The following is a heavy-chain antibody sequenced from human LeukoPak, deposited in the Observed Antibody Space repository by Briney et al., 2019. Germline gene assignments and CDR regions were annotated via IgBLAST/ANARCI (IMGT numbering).Heavy chain of an antibody. V-gene: IGHV3-23*01. CDR3: AKLQSVVIPAAMLGFDY. Sequence: GSLRLSCAASGFTFSSYAMSWVRQTPGKGLEWVSTIPDGSSNTYYADSVKGRFTISRDNSRDTLSVQINSLRAEDTAVYYCAKLQSVVIPAAMLGFDYWGQGILVTVSS. D-gene: IGHD2-2*01. J-gene: IGHJ4*02. CDR1: GFTFSSYA. CDR2: IPDGSSNT.